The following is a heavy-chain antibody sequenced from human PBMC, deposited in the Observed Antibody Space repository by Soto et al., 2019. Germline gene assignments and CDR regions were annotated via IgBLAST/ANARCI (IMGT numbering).Heavy chain of an antibody. CDR2: VYYSGTT. Sequence: SETLSLTCTVSGDSLTASYSNWAWVRQPPGKGLEWIGTVYYSGTTSQNPPLRSRITISVDTSRNQFSLNLRSVTAADSGMYYCAKLVRDDVRRSDLDHWGQGTLVTVSS. V-gene: IGHV4-39*01. CDR1: GDSLTASYSN. CDR3: AKLVRDDVRRSDLDH. J-gene: IGHJ4*02. D-gene: IGHD3-10*02.